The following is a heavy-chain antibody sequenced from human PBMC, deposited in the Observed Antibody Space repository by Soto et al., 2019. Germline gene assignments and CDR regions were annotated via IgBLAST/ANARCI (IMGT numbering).Heavy chain of an antibody. CDR1: GDTFTSYG. CDR3: ARDSLWFGELSKEYYYYGMDV. J-gene: IGHJ6*02. CDR2: ISAYNGNT. Sequence: ASVKVSCKASGDTFTSYGISWVRQAPGQGLEGMGWISAYNGNTNYAQKLQGRVTMTTDTSTSTAYMELRSLISDDTAVYYCARDSLWFGELSKEYYYYGMDVWAQGTTVTVSS. V-gene: IGHV1-18*01. D-gene: IGHD3-10*01.